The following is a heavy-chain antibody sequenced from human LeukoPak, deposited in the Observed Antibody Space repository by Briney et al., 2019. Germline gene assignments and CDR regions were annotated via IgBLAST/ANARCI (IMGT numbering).Heavy chain of an antibody. CDR1: GFTFSSYG. J-gene: IGHJ4*02. CDR3: ARGLVTNPFFDY. CDR2: IRYDGSNK. V-gene: IGHV3-30*02. Sequence: PGGSLRLSCAASGFTFSSYGMHWVRQAPGKGLEWVAFIRYDGSNKYYADSVKGRFTISRDNSKNTLYLQMNSLRAEDTAVYYCARGLVTNPFFDYWGQGTLVTVSS. D-gene: IGHD3-9*01.